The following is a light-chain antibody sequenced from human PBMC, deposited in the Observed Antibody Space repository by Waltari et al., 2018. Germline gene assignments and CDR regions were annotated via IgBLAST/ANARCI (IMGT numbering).Light chain of an antibody. J-gene: IGKJ1*01. CDR1: QSISKY. CDR3: QKYASLPAT. V-gene: IGKV3-20*01. Sequence: EIMLTQSPGTLSLSPGERATLSCRASQSISKYLAWYQQKPGQAPRLLIYDASIRATGIPDSFSGSGYGTDFSLTISRLEPEDYAVYYCQKYASLPATFGRGTKVEIK. CDR2: DAS.